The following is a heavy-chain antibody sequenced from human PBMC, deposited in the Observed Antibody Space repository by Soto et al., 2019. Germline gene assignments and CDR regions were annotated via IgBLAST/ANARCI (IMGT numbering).Heavy chain of an antibody. J-gene: IGHJ6*02. D-gene: IGHD2-21*02. V-gene: IGHV4-59*01. CDR3: ARDLWGYCGTDCYPLDV. CDR1: GGTISRYY. Sequence: QVQLQESGPGLVKPSETLSLTCTVSGGTISRYYWSWIRQPPGKGLEWIGYMYNTGSTFYNPTFKCRVTISVDTTKNQFSLKLNSVTAADTAVYYCARDLWGYCGTDCYPLDVWGQGTTVTVSS. CDR2: MYNTGST.